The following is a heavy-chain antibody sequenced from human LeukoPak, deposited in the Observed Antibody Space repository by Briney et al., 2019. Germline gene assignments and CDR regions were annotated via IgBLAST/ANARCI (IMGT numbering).Heavy chain of an antibody. V-gene: IGHV3-23*01. D-gene: IGHD2-2*01. Sequence: PGGSLRLSCAASGFTFSSYAMSWVRQAPGKGLEWVSAISGSGGSTYYADSVKGRFTISRDNSKNTLYLQMNSLRAEDTAVYYCAKDVTLVPAAYGEYWGQGTLVTVSS. CDR2: ISGSGGST. CDR3: AKDVTLVPAAYGEY. CDR1: GFTFSSYA. J-gene: IGHJ4*02.